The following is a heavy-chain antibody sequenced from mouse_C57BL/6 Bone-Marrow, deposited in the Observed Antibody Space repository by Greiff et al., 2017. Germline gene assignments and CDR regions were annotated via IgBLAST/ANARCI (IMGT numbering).Heavy chain of an antibody. CDR2: IYPGSGST. Sequence: QVQLQQPGAELVKPGASVKMSCKASGYTFTSYWITWVKQRPGQGLEWIGDIYPGSGSTNYNEKFKSKATLTVDTSSSTAYMQLSSLTSEDSAVYDCARDYGSSEPFAYWGQGTLVTVSA. V-gene: IGHV1-55*01. D-gene: IGHD1-1*01. CDR3: ARDYGSSEPFAY. J-gene: IGHJ3*01. CDR1: GYTFTSYW.